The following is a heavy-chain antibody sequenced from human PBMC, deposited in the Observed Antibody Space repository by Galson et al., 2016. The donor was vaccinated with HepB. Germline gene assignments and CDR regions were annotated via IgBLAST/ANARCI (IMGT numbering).Heavy chain of an antibody. CDR3: ARQMSGSYYKNWHFDL. Sequence: SETLSLTCTVPSGYITTHYWSWIQQPPGKGLEWIGYAYHTGSTNYNPSPKSRVSTSLDTSKNQFSLKLGSVTPADTAVYYCARQMSGSYYKNWHFDLWGRGTLVTVSS. CDR1: SGYITTHY. CDR2: AYHTGST. V-gene: IGHV4-59*11. J-gene: IGHJ2*01. D-gene: IGHD3-10*01.